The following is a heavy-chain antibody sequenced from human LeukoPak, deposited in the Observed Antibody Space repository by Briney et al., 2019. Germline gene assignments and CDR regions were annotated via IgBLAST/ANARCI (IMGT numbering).Heavy chain of an antibody. CDR2: IYHSGST. Sequence: PSETLSLTCTVSGGSISSGGYYWSWIRQPPGKGLEWIGYIYHSGSTYYNPSLKSRVTISVDRSKNQFSLKLSSVTAADTAVYYCARQYRLGSGSYYNGLYYFDYWGQGTLVTVSS. CDR3: ARQYRLGSGSYYNGLYYFDY. J-gene: IGHJ4*02. D-gene: IGHD3-10*01. CDR1: GGSISSGGYY. V-gene: IGHV4-30-2*02.